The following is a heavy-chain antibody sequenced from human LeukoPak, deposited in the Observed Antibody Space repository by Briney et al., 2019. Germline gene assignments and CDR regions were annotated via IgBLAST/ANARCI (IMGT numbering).Heavy chain of an antibody. CDR2: IYYSGST. CDR3: AGTPNWFDP. CDR1: GDSISSNY. D-gene: IGHD2-15*01. J-gene: IGHJ5*02. V-gene: IGHV4-59*01. Sequence: SETLSLTCSVSGDSISSNYWSWIRQPPGKGLEWIGYIYYSGSTNYNPSLKSRVTISVDTSKNQFSLKLSSVTAADTAVYYCAGTPNWFDPWGQGTLVTVSS.